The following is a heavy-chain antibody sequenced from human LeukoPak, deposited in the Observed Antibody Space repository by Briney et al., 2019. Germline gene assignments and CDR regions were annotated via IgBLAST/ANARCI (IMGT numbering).Heavy chain of an antibody. J-gene: IGHJ6*04. CDR3: AELGITMIGGV. CDR1: GYTFTSYY. V-gene: IGHV1-46*01. CDR2: INPSGGST. Sequence: ASVKVSCKASGYTFTSYYMHWVRQAPGQGLEWMGIINPSGGSTSYAQKFQGRVTMTEDTSTDTAYMELSSLISEDTAMYYCAELGITMIGGVWGKGTTVTISS. D-gene: IGHD3-10*02.